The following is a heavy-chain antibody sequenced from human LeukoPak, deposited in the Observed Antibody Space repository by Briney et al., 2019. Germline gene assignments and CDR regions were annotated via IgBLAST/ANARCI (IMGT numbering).Heavy chain of an antibody. V-gene: IGHV1-24*01. CDR2: FDPVDGET. D-gene: IGHD4-23*01. Sequence: ASVKVSCKVSGYTLTELSMHWVRQARGKGGEGMGGFDPVDGETIYAQKFQGRVTMTEDTSTDTAYMELSSLRSEDTAVYYCATGRGEIVTVVTPEFNYWGQGTLVTVSS. CDR1: GYTLTELS. CDR3: ATGRGEIVTVVTPEFNY. J-gene: IGHJ4*02.